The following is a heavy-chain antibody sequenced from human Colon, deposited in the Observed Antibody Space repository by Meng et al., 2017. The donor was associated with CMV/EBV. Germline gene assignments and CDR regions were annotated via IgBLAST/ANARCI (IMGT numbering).Heavy chain of an antibody. Sequence: GESLKISCEVSGFTFSRNWFSWVRQAPEKGLEWVANINPDGSEKYYLDSVKGRFTIFRDNAKNSFYLQVNSLRVEDTAVYYCATDTARVRGYWGQGTLVTVSS. V-gene: IGHV3-7*04. CDR1: GFTFSRNW. CDR3: ATDTARVRGY. D-gene: IGHD3-10*01. CDR2: INPDGSEK. J-gene: IGHJ4*02.